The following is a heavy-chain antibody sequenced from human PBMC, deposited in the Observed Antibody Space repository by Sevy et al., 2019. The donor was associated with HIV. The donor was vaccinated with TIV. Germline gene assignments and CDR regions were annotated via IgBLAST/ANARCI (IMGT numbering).Heavy chain of an antibody. Sequence: GGSLRLSCAASGFTFNNYAMSWVRQAPGKGLEWVANIKQDMSEKYYADSVKGRFTISRDNARNSLYLQMESLRAEHTAVYYCARAQQVTMLVVIGGLYFDFWGQGTLVTVSS. V-gene: IGHV3-7*01. CDR3: ARAQQVTMLVVIGGLYFDF. D-gene: IGHD3-22*01. J-gene: IGHJ4*02. CDR1: GFTFNNYA. CDR2: IKQDMSEK.